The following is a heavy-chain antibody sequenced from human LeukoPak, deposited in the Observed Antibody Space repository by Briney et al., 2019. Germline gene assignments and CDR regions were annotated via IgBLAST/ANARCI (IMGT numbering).Heavy chain of an antibody. D-gene: IGHD2-21*02. J-gene: IGHJ4*02. CDR3: ARDSTFFLGGDCLDY. V-gene: IGHV3-21*01. CDR2: ISSSSSYI. Sequence: PGGSLRLSCAASGFTFSSYSMNWVRQAPGKGLEWVSSISSSSSYIYYADSVKGRFTISRDNAKNSLYLQMNSLRAEDTAVYYCARDSTFFLGGDCLDYWGQGTLVTVSS. CDR1: GFTFSSYS.